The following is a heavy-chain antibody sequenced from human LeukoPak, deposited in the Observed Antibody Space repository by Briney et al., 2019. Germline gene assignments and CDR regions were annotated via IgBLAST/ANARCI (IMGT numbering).Heavy chain of an antibody. CDR2: IFYSGNT. J-gene: IGHJ4*02. D-gene: IGHD6-6*01. CDR3: ARGEYSTSPTDY. V-gene: IGHV4-59*01. Sequence: SETLSLTCTVSGGSIRNYYWSWIRQPPGKGLEWIGYIFYSGNTHYNPSLKSRVTISVDTSKNQFSLKLNSVTAADTALYYCARGEYSTSPTDYWGQGTLVTVSS. CDR1: GGSIRNYY.